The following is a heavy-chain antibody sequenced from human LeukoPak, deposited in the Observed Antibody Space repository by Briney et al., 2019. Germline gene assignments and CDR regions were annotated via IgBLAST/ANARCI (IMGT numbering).Heavy chain of an antibody. J-gene: IGHJ6*02. CDR2: IYYSGST. V-gene: IGHV4-59*01. Sequence: SETLSLTCTVSGGSISSYYWSWIRQPPGKGLEWIWYIYYSGSTNYNPSLKSRVTISVDTSKNQFSLKLSSVTAADTAVYYCARDRSSNYYYYGMDVWGQGTTVTVSS. CDR3: ARDRSSNYYYYGMDV. CDR1: GGSISSYY.